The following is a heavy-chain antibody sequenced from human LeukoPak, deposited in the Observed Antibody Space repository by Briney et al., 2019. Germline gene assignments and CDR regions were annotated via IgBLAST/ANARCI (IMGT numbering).Heavy chain of an antibody. CDR3: AGYPSRYCYGYNWFDP. CDR2: IYYSGTT. Sequence: PSETLSLTCTVSGGSISSSSYYRGCIRQPPGKVLESSGSIYYSGTTYENPSLKSRVTISVDTPKTQFSLQLSSVTAAATAVYYCAGYPSRYCYGYNWFDPWGQGTLVTVSS. CDR1: GGSISSSSYY. D-gene: IGHD5-18*01. J-gene: IGHJ5*02. V-gene: IGHV4-39*01.